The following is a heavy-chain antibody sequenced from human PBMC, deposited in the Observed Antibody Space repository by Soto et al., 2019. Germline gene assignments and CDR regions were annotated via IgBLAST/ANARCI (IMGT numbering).Heavy chain of an antibody. Sequence: SETLSLTCTVSGGSISSSSYYWGWIRQPPGKGLEWIGSIYYSGSTYYNPSLKSRVTISVDTSKNQFSLKLSSVTAADTAVYYCARPTYSSGWYFDYWGQGTLVTVSS. CDR2: IYYSGST. D-gene: IGHD6-19*01. V-gene: IGHV4-39*01. CDR1: GGSISSSSYY. J-gene: IGHJ4*02. CDR3: ARPTYSSGWYFDY.